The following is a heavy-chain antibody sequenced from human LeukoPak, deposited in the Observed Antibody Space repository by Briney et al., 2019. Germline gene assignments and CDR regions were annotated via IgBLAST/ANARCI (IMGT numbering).Heavy chain of an antibody. Sequence: SETLSLTCTVSGGSISSYYWGWIRQPPGKGLEWIGYIYYSGSTNYNPSLKSRVTISVDTSKNQFSLKLSSVTAADTAVYYCARDLELRGGFDYWGQGTLVTVSS. CDR2: IYYSGST. CDR3: ARDLELRGGFDY. V-gene: IGHV4-59*01. CDR1: GGSISSYY. D-gene: IGHD1-7*01. J-gene: IGHJ4*02.